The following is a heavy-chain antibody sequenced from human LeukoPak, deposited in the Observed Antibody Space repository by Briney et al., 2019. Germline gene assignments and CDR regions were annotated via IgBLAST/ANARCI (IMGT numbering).Heavy chain of an antibody. V-gene: IGHV3-33*06. J-gene: IGHJ5*02. Sequence: GGSLRLSCAASGFTFSSYVMHWVRQAPGKGLEWVAVIWYDGSNKYYADSVKGRFTISRDNSKNTLYLQMNSLRAEDTAVYYCAKDRRWLDPWGQGTLVTVSS. CDR2: IWYDGSNK. CDR1: GFTFSSYV. CDR3: AKDRRWLDP.